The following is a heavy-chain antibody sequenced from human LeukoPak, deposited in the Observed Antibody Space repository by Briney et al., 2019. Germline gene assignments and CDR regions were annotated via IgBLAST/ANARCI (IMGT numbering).Heavy chain of an antibody. D-gene: IGHD1-1*01. CDR3: ARALGIGKFYYYMDV. V-gene: IGHV4-59*01. Sequence: PSETLSLTCTVSGVSISSYSWTWIRHPPGKGLEWIGYIYDSGSSNYSPSLKSRVTISVDTSNNQFSLKLTSVTAADTAVYYCARALGIGKFYYYMDVWGTGTTVTVSS. CDR2: IYDSGSS. J-gene: IGHJ6*03. CDR1: GVSISSYS.